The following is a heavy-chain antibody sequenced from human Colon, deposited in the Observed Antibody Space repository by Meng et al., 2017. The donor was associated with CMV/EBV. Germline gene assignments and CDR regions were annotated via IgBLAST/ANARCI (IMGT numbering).Heavy chain of an antibody. CDR1: GFTFSNYQ. J-gene: IGHJ6*02. D-gene: IGHD2-8*01. Sequence: GGSLRLSCTASGFTFSNYQMNWVRQAPGKGLEWVANIRHDAGNEQYYLESVKGRFTISRDNAKNSLYLQMNSLRAEDTAVYYCARDMVLMVYARNLGYYYYGMDVWGQGTTVTVSS. V-gene: IGHV3-7*01. CDR2: IRHDAGNEQ. CDR3: ARDMVLMVYARNLGYYYYGMDV.